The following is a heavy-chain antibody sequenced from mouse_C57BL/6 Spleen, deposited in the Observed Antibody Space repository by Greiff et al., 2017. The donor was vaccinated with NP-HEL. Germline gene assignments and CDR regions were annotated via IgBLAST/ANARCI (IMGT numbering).Heavy chain of an antibody. Sequence: EVKLLESGPGMVKPSQSLSLTCTVTGYSITSGYDWHWIRHFPGNKLEWMGYISYSGSTNYNPSLKSRISITHDTSKNHFFLKLNSVTTEDTATYYCARAPYYYAMDYWGQGTSVTVSS. J-gene: IGHJ4*01. CDR1: GYSITSGYD. CDR2: ISYSGST. CDR3: ARAPYYYAMDY. V-gene: IGHV3-1*01.